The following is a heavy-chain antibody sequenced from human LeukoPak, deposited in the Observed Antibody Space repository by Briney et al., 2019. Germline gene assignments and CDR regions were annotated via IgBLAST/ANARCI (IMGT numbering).Heavy chain of an antibody. Sequence: PGGSLRLSCAGSGFTFSTYSVTWVRQAPGKGLEWISFIGSSSTYIFYADSVKGRFTISRDNSRNTLYLQMNSLRAGDTAVYYCAKAYSSGWSPFDYWGQGTLVTVSS. CDR1: GFTFSTYS. CDR2: IGSSSTYI. J-gene: IGHJ4*02. V-gene: IGHV3-21*04. CDR3: AKAYSSGWSPFDY. D-gene: IGHD6-19*01.